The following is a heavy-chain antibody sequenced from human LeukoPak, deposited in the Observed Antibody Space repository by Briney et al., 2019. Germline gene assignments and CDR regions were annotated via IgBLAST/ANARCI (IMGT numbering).Heavy chain of an antibody. Sequence: SETLSPTCAVYGGSFSGYYWSWIRQPPGKGLEWIGEINHSGSTNYNPSPKSRVTISVDTSKNQFSLKLSSVTAADTAVYYCVRCGYNDEYFQHWGQGTLVTVSS. V-gene: IGHV4-34*01. CDR1: GGSFSGYY. CDR2: INHSGST. CDR3: VRCGYNDEYFQH. J-gene: IGHJ1*01. D-gene: IGHD5-24*01.